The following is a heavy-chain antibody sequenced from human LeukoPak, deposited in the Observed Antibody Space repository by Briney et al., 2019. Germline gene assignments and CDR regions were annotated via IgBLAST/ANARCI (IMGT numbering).Heavy chain of an antibody. D-gene: IGHD1-26*01. CDR1: GYTFTDYY. CDR3: ARVTSGTYHY. CDR2: INAKNGGP. J-gene: IGHJ4*02. V-gene: IGHV1-2*02. Sequence: GASVKVSCRASGYTFTDYYLHWVRQAPGQGLEWMGWINAKNGGPEYAQKFQGRVTLTRDTSISTAYMVLTSLRYDDTAVYYCARVTSGTYHYWGQGTLVTISS.